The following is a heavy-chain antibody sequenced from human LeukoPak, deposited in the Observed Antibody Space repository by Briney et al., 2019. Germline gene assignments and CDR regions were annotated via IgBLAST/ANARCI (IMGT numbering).Heavy chain of an antibody. CDR1: GFTFSSYA. CDR3: AKDRTAGPSLYYYYGMDV. J-gene: IGHJ6*02. D-gene: IGHD6-13*01. Sequence: PGGSLRLSCAASGFTFSSYAMSWVRQAPGKGLEWVSAISGSGGSTYYADSVKGRFTISRDNSKNTLYLQMNSLRAEDTAVYYCAKDRTAGPSLYYYYGMDVWGQGTTVTVSS. CDR2: ISGSGGST. V-gene: IGHV3-23*01.